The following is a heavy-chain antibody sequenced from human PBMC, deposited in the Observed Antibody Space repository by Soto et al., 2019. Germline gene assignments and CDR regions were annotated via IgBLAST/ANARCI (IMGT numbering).Heavy chain of an antibody. CDR2: IYYSGST. V-gene: IGHV4-31*03. J-gene: IGHJ5*02. CDR1: GGSISSGDYY. D-gene: IGHD3-3*01. CDR3: ARWWSGRRQRFDP. Sequence: SETLSLTCTVSGGSISSGDYYWSWIRQHPGKGLEWIGYIYYSGSTYYNPSLKSRVTISVDTSKNQFSLKLNSVTAADTAVYYCARWWSGRRQRFDPWGQGTLVTVSS.